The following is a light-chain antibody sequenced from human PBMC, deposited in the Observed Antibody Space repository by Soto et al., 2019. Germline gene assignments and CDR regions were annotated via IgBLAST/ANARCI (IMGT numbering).Light chain of an antibody. CDR1: QSISSY. CDR3: QKYNGGQWT. CDR2: AAS. Sequence: DIRMTRSPSSLSASVGDRVTITCRASQSISSYLNWYQQKPGKAPKLLIYAASSLQSGVPSRFSGSGSGTDFTLTISSLQPEDVATYYCQKYNGGQWTFGQGTKVDIK. V-gene: IGKV1-39*01. J-gene: IGKJ1*01.